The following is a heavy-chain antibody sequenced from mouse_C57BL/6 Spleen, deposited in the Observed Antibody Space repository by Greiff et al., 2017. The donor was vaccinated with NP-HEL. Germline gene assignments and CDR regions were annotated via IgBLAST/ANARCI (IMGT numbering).Heavy chain of an antibody. J-gene: IGHJ2*01. CDR1: GYTFTSYG. D-gene: IGHD2-3*01. CDR2: IYPRSGNT. V-gene: IGHV1-81*01. Sequence: VQLQQSGAELARPGASVKLSCKASGYTFTSYGISWVKQRTGQGLEWIGEIYPRSGNTYYNEKFKGKATLTADKSSSTAYMELRSLTSEDSAVYFCASPRGWLLPFDYWGQGTTLTVSS. CDR3: ASPRGWLLPFDY.